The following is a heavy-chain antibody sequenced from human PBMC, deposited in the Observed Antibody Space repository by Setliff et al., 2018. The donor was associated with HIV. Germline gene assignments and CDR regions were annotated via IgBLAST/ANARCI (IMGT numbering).Heavy chain of an antibody. J-gene: IGHJ3*02. D-gene: IGHD6-13*01. V-gene: IGHV1-69*13. CDR2: IVPIFGTA. CDR3: ARDGSSTWTGVRAFDI. CDR1: GGTFSSYA. Sequence: GASVKVSCKASGGTFSSYAITWVRQAPGQGLEWMGGIVPIFGTANYAQKFQGRVTITADESTSTAYMELSSLRSEDTAEYYCARDGSSTWTGVRAFDIWGQGQWSPSPQ.